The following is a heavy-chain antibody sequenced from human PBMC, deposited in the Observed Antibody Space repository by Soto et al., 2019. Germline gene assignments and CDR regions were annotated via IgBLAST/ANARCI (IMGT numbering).Heavy chain of an antibody. Sequence: QVQLQQWGAGLLKPSETLSLTCAVYGGSFSGYYWSWIRQPPGKGLEWIGEINHSGSTNYNPSLKSRVTKSVDTSKNQFSLKLSSVTAADTAVYYCARSWGRRVTIFGVVSYGMDVWGQGTTVTVSS. V-gene: IGHV4-34*01. D-gene: IGHD3-3*01. CDR3: ARSWGRRVTIFGVVSYGMDV. CDR2: INHSGST. J-gene: IGHJ6*02. CDR1: GGSFSGYY.